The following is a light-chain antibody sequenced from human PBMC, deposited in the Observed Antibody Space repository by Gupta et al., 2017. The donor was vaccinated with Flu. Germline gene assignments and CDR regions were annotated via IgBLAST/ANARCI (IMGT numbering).Light chain of an antibody. CDR3: KQYGSSPLT. V-gene: IGKV3-20*01. Sequence: DIVLTPSPVPLSLSPAKRAPVSCRARQSVSISYFAWYQQKPGQAPRRLIYGASSRATGIPDRFSGSGSGTDFTLTISRLEAEDFAVYYCKQYGSSPLTFGQGTRLEIK. CDR1: QSVSISY. J-gene: IGKJ5*01. CDR2: GAS.